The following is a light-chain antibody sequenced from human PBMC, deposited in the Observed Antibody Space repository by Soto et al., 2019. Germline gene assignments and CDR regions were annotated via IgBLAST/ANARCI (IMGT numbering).Light chain of an antibody. V-gene: IGLV2-23*02. CDR3: CSYAGSSTLYV. J-gene: IGLJ1*01. CDR2: EVS. Sequence: QSALTQPASVSGSPGQSITISCTGTSSDVGSYNLVSWYQQHPGKAPKLMIYEVSKRPSGVSNRFSGSKSGNTASLTISGLQAEDESDYYCCSYAGSSTLYVFVTGTKVTV. CDR1: SSDVGSYNL.